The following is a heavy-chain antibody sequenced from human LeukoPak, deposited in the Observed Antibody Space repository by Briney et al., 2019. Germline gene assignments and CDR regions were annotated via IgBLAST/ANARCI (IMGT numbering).Heavy chain of an antibody. D-gene: IGHD3-9*01. CDR1: GFTFSSYA. CDR2: ISGSGGST. CDR3: AKILTETDSYYFGMDV. Sequence: GGSLRLSCAASGFTFSSYAMNWVRQAPGKGLEWVSGISGSGGSTYYADSVKGRFTISRDNSKNTLYLQLNSLRAEDTAIYYCAKILTETDSYYFGMDVWGHGTTVTVSS. V-gene: IGHV3-23*01. J-gene: IGHJ6*02.